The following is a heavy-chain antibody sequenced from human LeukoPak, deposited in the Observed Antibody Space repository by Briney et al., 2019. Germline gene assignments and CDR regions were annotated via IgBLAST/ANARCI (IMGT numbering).Heavy chain of an antibody. D-gene: IGHD7-27*01. V-gene: IGHV3-7*01. CDR2: IKQDGSEK. CDR1: GFTFSSYW. Sequence: GGSLRLSCAASGFTFSSYWMSWVRQAPGKGLEWVANIKQDGSEKYYADSVKGRFTISRDNSKNTLYLQINSLRAEDTAVYYCAKDGTLTGDFYWGQGTLVTVSS. J-gene: IGHJ4*02. CDR3: AKDGTLTGDFY.